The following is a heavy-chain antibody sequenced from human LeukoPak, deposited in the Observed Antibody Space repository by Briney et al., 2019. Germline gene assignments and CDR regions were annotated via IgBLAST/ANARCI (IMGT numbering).Heavy chain of an antibody. D-gene: IGHD6-13*01. CDR2: ISGSGGST. CDR1: GFTFSSYA. CDR3: AKGATQYSSSWDHYFDY. Sequence: PGGSLRLSCAASGFTFSSYAMSWVRQAPGKGLEWVSAISGSGGSTYYADSVKGRFTISRDNSKNTLYLQMNSLRAEDTAVYYCAKGATQYSSSWDHYFDYWGQGTLVTVSS. J-gene: IGHJ4*02. V-gene: IGHV3-23*01.